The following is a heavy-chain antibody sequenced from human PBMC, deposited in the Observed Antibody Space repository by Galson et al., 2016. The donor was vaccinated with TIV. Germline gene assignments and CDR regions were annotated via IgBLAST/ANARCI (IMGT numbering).Heavy chain of an antibody. V-gene: IGHV3-33*01. D-gene: IGHD6-19*01. Sequence: SLRLSCAASGFTFASYGMHWVRQAPSKGLEWVTLMWYDGSDKYYADSVKGRFTISRDNSKNTLYLQMTSLRAEATAMYYCGRAFYNNGWFIEYWGQGTLVTVSS. J-gene: IGHJ4*02. CDR1: GFTFASYG. CDR3: GRAFYNNGWFIEY. CDR2: MWYDGSDK.